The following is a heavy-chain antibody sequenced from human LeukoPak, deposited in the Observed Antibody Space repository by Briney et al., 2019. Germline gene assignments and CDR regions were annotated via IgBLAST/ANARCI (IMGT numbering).Heavy chain of an antibody. CDR1: GFTFSSYW. CDR2: INTDGSST. Sequence: GGSLRLSCAASGFTFSSYWMHWVRQAPGKGLVWVSRINTDGSSTSYADSVKGRFTISRDNAKNSLYLQMNSLRAEDTAVYYCARVPALTMVRGVIINPSYFDYWGQGTLVTVSS. CDR3: ARVPALTMVRGVIINPSYFDY. D-gene: IGHD3-10*01. V-gene: IGHV3-74*01. J-gene: IGHJ4*02.